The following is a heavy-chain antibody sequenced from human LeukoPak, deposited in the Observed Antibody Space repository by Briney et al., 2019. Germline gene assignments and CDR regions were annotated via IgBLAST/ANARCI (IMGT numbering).Heavy chain of an antibody. Sequence: GGSLRLSCIASGFSFSDYYMNWIRQAPGKGLEWVSSISSSSSYIYYADSVKGRFTISRDNAKNSLYLQMNSLRAEDTAVYYCARETYGDYVKWGQGTLVTVSS. J-gene: IGHJ4*02. CDR2: ISSSSSYI. V-gene: IGHV3-21*04. D-gene: IGHD4-17*01. CDR3: ARETYGDYVK. CDR1: GFSFSDYY.